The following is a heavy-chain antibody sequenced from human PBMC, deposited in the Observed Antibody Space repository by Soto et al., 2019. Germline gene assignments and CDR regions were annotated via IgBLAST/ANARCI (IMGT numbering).Heavy chain of an antibody. Sequence: QVQLQESGPGLVKPSGTLSLTCAVSGGSISSSNWWSWVRQPPGKGLEWIGKIYHSGSTNYNPSLKSRVTISVDKSKNQFSLKLSSVTAAYTAVYYCARVYMVRGTIIRYFDYWGQGTLVTVSS. D-gene: IGHD3-10*01. J-gene: IGHJ4*02. CDR3: ARVYMVRGTIIRYFDY. CDR1: GGSISSSNW. V-gene: IGHV4-4*02. CDR2: IYHSGST.